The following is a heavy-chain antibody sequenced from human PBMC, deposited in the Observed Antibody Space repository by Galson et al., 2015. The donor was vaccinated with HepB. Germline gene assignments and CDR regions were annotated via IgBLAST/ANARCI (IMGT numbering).Heavy chain of an antibody. CDR1: GFTFSSYG. D-gene: IGHD6-6*01. Sequence: SLRLSCAASGFTFSSYGMHWVRQAPGKGLEWVAVISYDGSNKYYADSVKGRFTISRDNSKNTLYLKMNSLRAEDTAVYYCAKYSSSGYYYYGMDVWGQGTTVTVSS. CDR3: AKYSSSGYYYYGMDV. CDR2: ISYDGSNK. V-gene: IGHV3-30*18. J-gene: IGHJ6*02.